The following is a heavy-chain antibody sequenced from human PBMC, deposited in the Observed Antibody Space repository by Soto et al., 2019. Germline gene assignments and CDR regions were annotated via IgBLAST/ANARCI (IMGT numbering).Heavy chain of an antibody. Sequence: GGSLRLSCAASGFTLSDAWLNWVRQAPGKGLEWVGRIKSRADGGTTDFAAPVRGRFAISRDNSKNTLYLQMNSLRVEDTAVYYCAKDRSSFTNWFDPWGQGTLVTVSS. CDR2: IKSRADGGTT. CDR3: AKDRSSFTNWFDP. CDR1: GFTLSDAW. J-gene: IGHJ5*02. V-gene: IGHV3-15*07.